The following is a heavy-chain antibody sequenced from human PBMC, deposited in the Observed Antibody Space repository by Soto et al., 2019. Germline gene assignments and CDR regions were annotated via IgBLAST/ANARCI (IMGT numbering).Heavy chain of an antibody. V-gene: IGHV1-69*13. J-gene: IGHJ4*02. CDR2: IIPIFGTA. CDR3: ARGTGHYYDSSGYYYAY. D-gene: IGHD3-22*01. CDR1: GGTFSSYA. Sequence: GXSVKVSLHAYGGTFSSYAIRWVRQAPGQGLEWMGGIIPIFGTANYAQKFQGRVTITADESTSTAYMELSSLRSEDTAVYYCARGTGHYYDSSGYYYAYWGQGTLVTVSS.